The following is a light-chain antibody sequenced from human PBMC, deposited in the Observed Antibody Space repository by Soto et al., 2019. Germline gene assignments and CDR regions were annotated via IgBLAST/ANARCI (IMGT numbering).Light chain of an antibody. J-gene: IGKJ5*01. V-gene: IGKV3-15*01. CDR2: GAS. CDR3: QQYNNWPLT. CDR1: ESVSSN. Sequence: VMTQSPATLSVSPGERATLSCRASESVSSNLAWYQQRPGQAPRLLIYGASTRATGIPARFSGSGSGTEFTLTISSLQSEDFAVYYCQQYNNWPLTFGQGTRLEN.